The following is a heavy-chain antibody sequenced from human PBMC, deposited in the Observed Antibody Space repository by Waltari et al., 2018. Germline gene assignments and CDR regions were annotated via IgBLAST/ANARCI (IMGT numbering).Heavy chain of an antibody. Sequence: QVQLVECGGAVVQLGRSLRLSCAASGFTFSSFGMHWVRLASGKGLEWVAVIWYDGSNKYYADSVKGRFTISRDNSKNTLYLQMNSLRAEDTAMYYCAKTRSSGLDAFDIWGQGTMVTVSS. CDR2: IWYDGSNK. CDR3: AKTRSSGLDAFDI. D-gene: IGHD6-19*01. V-gene: IGHV3-33*06. J-gene: IGHJ3*02. CDR1: GFTFSSFG.